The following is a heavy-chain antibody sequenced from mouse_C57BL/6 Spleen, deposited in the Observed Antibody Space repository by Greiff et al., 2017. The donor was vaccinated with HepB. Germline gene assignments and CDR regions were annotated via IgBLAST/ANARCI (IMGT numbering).Heavy chain of an antibody. CDR2: IDPSDSYT. CDR1: GYTFTSYW. J-gene: IGHJ1*03. V-gene: IGHV1-69*01. Sequence: QVQLQQPGAELVMPGASVKLSCKASGYTFTSYWMHWVKQRPGQGLEWIGEIDPSDSYTNYNQKFKGKSTLTVDKSSSTAYMQLSSLTSEDSAVYYCARYPYGNYWYFDVWGTGTTVTVSS. CDR3: ARYPYGNYWYFDV. D-gene: IGHD2-1*01.